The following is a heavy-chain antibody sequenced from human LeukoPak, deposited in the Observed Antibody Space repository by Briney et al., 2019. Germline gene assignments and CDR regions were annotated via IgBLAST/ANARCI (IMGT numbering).Heavy chain of an antibody. CDR2: ITSSSSHV. CDR1: GFTFSSYS. J-gene: IGHJ4*02. D-gene: IGHD4-17*01. Sequence: GGSLRLSCAASGFTFSSYSMSWVRQAPGTGLEWVSSITSSSSHVYYADSVKGRFTISRDNAKNSLYLQMNSLRAEDTAVYYCARDLLAVTTGGATYWGQGTLVTVSS. CDR3: ARDLLAVTTGGATY. V-gene: IGHV3-21*01.